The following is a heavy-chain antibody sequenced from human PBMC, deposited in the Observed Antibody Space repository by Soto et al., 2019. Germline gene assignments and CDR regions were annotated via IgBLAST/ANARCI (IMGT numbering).Heavy chain of an antibody. D-gene: IGHD3-9*01. J-gene: IGHJ4*02. CDR1: GGSISIGDYY. V-gene: IGHV4-30-4*01. CDR2: IYYSGST. Sequence: QVQLQESGPGLVKPSQTLSLTCTVSGGSISIGDYYWSWIRQPPGKGLEWIGYIYYSGSTYYNPSLQNRVTTTVETSKNQFSLKLSSVTAAETAVYYCASTVDVDWYTQPTLFDYWGQGTLVTVSS. CDR3: ASTVDVDWYTQPTLFDY.